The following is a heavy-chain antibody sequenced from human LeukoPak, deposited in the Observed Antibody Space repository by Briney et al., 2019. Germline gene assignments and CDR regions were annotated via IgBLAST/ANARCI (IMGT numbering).Heavy chain of an antibody. CDR2: IRGRNGNA. CDR3: ARVVTPTDQFDY. J-gene: IGHJ4*02. V-gene: IGHV1-18*01. Sequence: ASVKVSCKASGYSFTSFAISWVRQAPGQGLEWMGWIRGRNGNADYVQKFHGRATMTIDTSTTTAYMELRSLRSDDTAVYYCARVVTPTDQFDYWGQGTLVTVSA. CDR1: GYSFTSFA. D-gene: IGHD2-15*01.